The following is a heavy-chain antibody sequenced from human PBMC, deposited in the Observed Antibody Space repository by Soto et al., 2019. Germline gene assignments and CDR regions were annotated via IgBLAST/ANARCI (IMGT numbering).Heavy chain of an antibody. D-gene: IGHD4-17*01. V-gene: IGHV1-69*12. J-gene: IGHJ4*02. Sequence: QVKLVPSGAEVKKPGSSVKVSCKASVGTFSSYAISWVRQAPGQGLEWRGGIIPIFGTANYAQKFKGRVTSTADESTSTAYMELSSQRSEHTAVYYCARSSAVTTEGYYFDYWGQGTLVTVSS. CDR2: IIPIFGTA. CDR1: VGTFSSYA. CDR3: ARSSAVTTEGYYFDY.